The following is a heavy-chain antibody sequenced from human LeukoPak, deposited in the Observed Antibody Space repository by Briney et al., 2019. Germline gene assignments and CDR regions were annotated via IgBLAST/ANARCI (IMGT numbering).Heavy chain of an antibody. D-gene: IGHD1-26*01. Sequence: SETLSLTCTVSGGSIGSSTYYWGWIRQPPGKGLEWIGSIYYTGSTYHNPSLKSRVTISVDTSKNQVSLKLSSVTAADTAVYYCAADYSGNYHVEFDYWGQGTLVTVSS. CDR1: GGSIGSSTYY. J-gene: IGHJ4*02. CDR3: AADYSGNYHVEFDY. V-gene: IGHV4-39*07. CDR2: IYYTGST.